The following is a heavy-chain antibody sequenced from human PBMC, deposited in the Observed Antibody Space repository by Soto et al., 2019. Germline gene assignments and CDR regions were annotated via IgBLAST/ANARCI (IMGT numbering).Heavy chain of an antibody. CDR3: QRDTGNSY. CDR2: IHNDGSTT. V-gene: IGHV3-74*01. Sequence: EVQLVESGGGLVQPGGSVRLSCAASGFTFSSYWMHWVRQAPGKGLMWVSRIHNDGSTTRYADSVKGRFTISRDNAKNTLYMQMSSLRGEDTAVYYCQRDTGNSYWGQGTLATASP. CDR1: GFTFSSYW. D-gene: IGHD1-7*01. J-gene: IGHJ4*02.